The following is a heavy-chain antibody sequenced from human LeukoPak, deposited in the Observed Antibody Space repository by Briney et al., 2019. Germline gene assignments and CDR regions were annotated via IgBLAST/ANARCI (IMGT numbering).Heavy chain of an antibody. CDR3: ARWGDGADTNAFDI. CDR1: GYTFTSYG. CDR2: ISAYNGNT. J-gene: IGHJ3*02. Sequence: ASVKVSCKASGYTFTSYGISWVRQAPGQGLEWMGWISAYNGNTNYAQKLQGRVTMTTDTSTSTAYMELRGLRSDDTAVYYCARWGDGADTNAFDIWGQGTMVTVSS. D-gene: IGHD5-18*01. V-gene: IGHV1-18*01.